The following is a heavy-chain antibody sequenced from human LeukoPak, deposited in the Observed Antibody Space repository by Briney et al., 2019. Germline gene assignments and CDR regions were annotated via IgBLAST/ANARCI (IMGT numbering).Heavy chain of an antibody. J-gene: IGHJ5*02. V-gene: IGHV3-30*18. CDR2: ISYDGSNK. CDR3: AKDPGAYCGGACLNWFDP. Sequence: GGSLRLSCAASGFTFSSYGLHWVRQAPGKGLEWVAVISYDGSNKYYADSVKGRFTISRDNSKNTLYLQMNSLRAEDTAIYYCAKDPGAYCGGACLNWFDPWGQGTLVTVSS. CDR1: GFTFSSYG. D-gene: IGHD2-21*02.